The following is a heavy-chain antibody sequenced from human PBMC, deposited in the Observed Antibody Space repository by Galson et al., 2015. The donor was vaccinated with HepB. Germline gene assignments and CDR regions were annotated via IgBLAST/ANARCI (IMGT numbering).Heavy chain of an antibody. CDR2: ISYDGSNK. CDR1: GFTFSSYG. D-gene: IGHD6-13*01. Sequence: SLRLSCAASGFTFSSYGMHWVRQAPGKGLEWVAVISYDGSNKYYADSVKGRFTISRDNSKNTLYLQMNSLRAEDTAVYYCAKDLKARSRAAAGTKSLTGSTIWSQGTMVTVSS. V-gene: IGHV3-30*18. J-gene: IGHJ3*02. CDR3: AKDLKARSRAAAGTKSLTGSTI.